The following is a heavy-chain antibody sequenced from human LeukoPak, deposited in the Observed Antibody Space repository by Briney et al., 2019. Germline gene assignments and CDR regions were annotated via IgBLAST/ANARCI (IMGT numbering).Heavy chain of an antibody. D-gene: IGHD4-17*01. Sequence: GGSLRLSCGVSGFAFGSEAMNWVRQSPARGLEWVASISPGGGTTYYADSVKGRFTISRDNAQSTLYLQMNSLSAEDTAVYYCARVSRSTVTTHWYFDLWGRGTLVTVSS. V-gene: IGHV3-23*01. CDR3: ARVSRSTVTTHWYFDL. CDR1: GFAFGSEA. J-gene: IGHJ2*01. CDR2: ISPGGGTT.